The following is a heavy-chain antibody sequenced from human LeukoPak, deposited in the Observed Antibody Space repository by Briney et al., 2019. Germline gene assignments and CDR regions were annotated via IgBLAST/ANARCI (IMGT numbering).Heavy chain of an antibody. D-gene: IGHD5-18*01. V-gene: IGHV4-34*01. CDR1: GGSFSGYY. J-gene: IGHJ4*02. Sequence: PSETLSLTCAVYGGSFSGYYWSWIRQPPGKGLEWIGEINHSGSTNYNPSLKSRVTISVDTSKNQFSLKLSSVTAAGTAVYYCARPRGYSYGYAFDYWGQGTLVTVSS. CDR2: INHSGST. CDR3: ARPRGYSYGYAFDY.